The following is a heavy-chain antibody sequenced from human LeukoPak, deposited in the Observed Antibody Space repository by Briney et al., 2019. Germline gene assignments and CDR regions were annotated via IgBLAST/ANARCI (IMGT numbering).Heavy chain of an antibody. Sequence: PGWSLRLPCAASGFTFSSYAMSWFRQAPGKGLEGVSAISGSGSDDSTYYADSVKGRFTISRDNSKNTLYLQMNSLRAEDTAVYYCAKSSPPPLRYWGQGTLVTVSS. CDR1: GFTFSSYA. CDR3: AKSSPPPLRY. CDR2: ISGSGSDDST. V-gene: IGHV3-23*01. J-gene: IGHJ4*02.